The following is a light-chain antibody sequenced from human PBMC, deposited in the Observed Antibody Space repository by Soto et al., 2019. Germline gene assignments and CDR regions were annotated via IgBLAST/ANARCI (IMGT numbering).Light chain of an antibody. V-gene: IGLV2-23*01. Sequence: QSVLTQPASVSGSPGQSITISCTGTSSDIGSYSLVSWYQQHPGKAPKLMIYEGSKRPSGISNRFSGSKSGNTASLTISGLQPEDEADYYCCSYAGSTMVVVFGGGTKLTVL. CDR2: EGS. CDR3: CSYAGSTMVVV. CDR1: SSDIGSYSL. J-gene: IGLJ2*01.